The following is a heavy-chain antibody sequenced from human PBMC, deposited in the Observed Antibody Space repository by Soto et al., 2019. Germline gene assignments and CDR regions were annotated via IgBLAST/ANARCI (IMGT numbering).Heavy chain of an antibody. CDR1: GISLSTSGEG. Sequence: SGPTLVNPTQTLTLTCTLSGISLSTSGEGLGWIRQTPGKALEWLALVYWNDDAHYSPSLRSRLTITKDTSKNQAVLTMTNMDPVDTATYYCARGLASLPVFAFDIWGQGTVVTVSS. CDR3: ARGLASLPVFAFDI. CDR2: VYWNDDA. V-gene: IGHV2-5*01. J-gene: IGHJ3*02.